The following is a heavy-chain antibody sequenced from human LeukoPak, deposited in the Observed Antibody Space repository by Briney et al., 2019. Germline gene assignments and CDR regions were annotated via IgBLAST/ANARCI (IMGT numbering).Heavy chain of an antibody. V-gene: IGHV3-11*01. CDR2: ISTSGDTI. CDR3: ARGAWATRLGS. Sequence: GGSLRLSCAASGFTFSGYYMSWIRQAPGKGLEWVSYISTSGDTIYYADSVKGRFTISRDNAKNSLYLQMNSLRAEDTAVYYCARGAWATRLGSWGLGTPVIVSS. CDR1: GFTFSGYY. J-gene: IGHJ4*02. D-gene: IGHD2-15*01.